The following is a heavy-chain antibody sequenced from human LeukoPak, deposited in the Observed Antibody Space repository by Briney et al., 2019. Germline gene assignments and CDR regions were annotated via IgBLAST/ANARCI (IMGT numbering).Heavy chain of an antibody. CDR2: ISSSSSYT. J-gene: IGHJ3*01. CDR3: AREMTLGELSLYL. CDR1: GFTFSDYC. V-gene: IGHV3-11*06. Sequence: GGSLRLSCAASGFTFSDYCMSWIRQAPGKGLEWVSYISSSSSYTNYADSVKGRFTISRDNAKNSLCLQMNSLRAEDTAVYYCAREMTLGELSLYLWGQGTMVTVSS. D-gene: IGHD3-16*02.